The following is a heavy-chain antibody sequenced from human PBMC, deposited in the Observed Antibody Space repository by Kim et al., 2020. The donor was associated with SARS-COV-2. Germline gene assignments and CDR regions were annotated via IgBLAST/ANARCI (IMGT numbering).Heavy chain of an antibody. CDR3: ARSWFGVLFAGCFD. D-gene: IGHD3-10*01. J-gene: IGHJ4*03. V-gene: IGHV4-39*01. CDR2: MYHTGSS. Sequence: SETLSLTCTVSGGSITSISYYWGWIRQTPGVKMEWIGSMYHTGSSYYNPSLKSRVTISVDTSKNQFFLNVRSVTAADTAVYYCARSWFGVLFAGCFD. CDR1: GGSITSISYY.